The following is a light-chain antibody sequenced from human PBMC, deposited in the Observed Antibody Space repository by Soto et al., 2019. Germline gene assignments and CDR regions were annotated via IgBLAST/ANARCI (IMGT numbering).Light chain of an antibody. J-gene: IGLJ2*01. Sequence: QSALTQPASVSGSPGQSIAISCSGTSSDIGYYNYVSWYQKNPGKAPRLVIYEVSNRPSGVSRRFSVSKSDNTASLIISGLQAEDEAEYYCSSFTRSNTLVFGGGTKLTVL. CDR3: SSFTRSNTLV. V-gene: IGLV2-14*01. CDR1: SSDIGYYNY. CDR2: EVS.